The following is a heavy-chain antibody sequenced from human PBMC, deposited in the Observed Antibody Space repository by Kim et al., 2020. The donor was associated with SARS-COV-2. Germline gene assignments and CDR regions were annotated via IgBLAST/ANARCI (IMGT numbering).Heavy chain of an antibody. CDR1: GGSFSGYY. D-gene: IGHD3-10*01. CDR2: INHSGST. V-gene: IGHV4-34*01. J-gene: IGHJ5*02. CDR3: ARRLWFGDAQAAGYDP. Sequence: SETLSLTCAVYGGSFSGYYWSWIRQPPGKGLEWIGEINHSGSTNYNPSLKSRVTISVDTSKNQFSLKLSSVTAADTAVYYCARRLWFGDAQAAGYDPWGQGTLVTVSS.